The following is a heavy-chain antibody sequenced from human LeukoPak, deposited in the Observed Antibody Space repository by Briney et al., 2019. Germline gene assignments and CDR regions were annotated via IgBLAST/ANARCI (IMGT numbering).Heavy chain of an antibody. CDR2: ISSSSSYI. J-gene: IGHJ4*02. Sequence: GGSLRLSCAASGFTFSSYSMNWVRQAPGKGLEWISSISSSSSYIYYADSVKGRFTISRDNAKNSLYLQMNSLRAEDTAVYYCASVTMATINFDYWGQGTLVTVSS. D-gene: IGHD5-24*01. CDR3: ASVTMATINFDY. CDR1: GFTFSSYS. V-gene: IGHV3-21*01.